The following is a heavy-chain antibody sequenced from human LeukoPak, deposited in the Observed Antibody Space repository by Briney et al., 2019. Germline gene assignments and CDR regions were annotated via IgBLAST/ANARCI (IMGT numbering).Heavy chain of an antibody. Sequence: PSETLSLTCAVYGGSFSGYYWSWIRQPPGKGLEWIGEINHSGSTNYNPSLKSRVTISVDTSKNQFSLKLSSVTAADTAVYYCARGPSQLWLLHYYYGMDVWGQGTTVTVSS. CDR3: ARGPSQLWLLHYYYGMDV. D-gene: IGHD5-18*01. J-gene: IGHJ6*02. CDR1: GGSFSGYY. CDR2: INHSGST. V-gene: IGHV4-34*01.